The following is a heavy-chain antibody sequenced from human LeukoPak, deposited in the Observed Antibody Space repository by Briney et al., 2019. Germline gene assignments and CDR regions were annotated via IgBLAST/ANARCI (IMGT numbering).Heavy chain of an antibody. CDR1: GGTFSRYA. CDR2: IIPIFGTA. Sequence: SVKVSCKASGGTFSRYAISWVRQAPGQGPEWMGGIIPIFGTANYAQKFQGRVTITADKSTSTAYMELSSLRSEDTAVYYCASPLSGWFGFDYWGQGTLLTVSS. D-gene: IGHD2-15*01. V-gene: IGHV1-69*06. CDR3: ASPLSGWFGFDY. J-gene: IGHJ4*02.